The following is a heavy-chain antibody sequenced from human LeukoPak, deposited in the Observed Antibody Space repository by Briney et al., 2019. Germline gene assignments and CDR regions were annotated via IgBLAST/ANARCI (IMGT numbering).Heavy chain of an antibody. CDR3: ARDLSGQFRAGCYYYMDV. CDR1: GFTFSSYS. CDR2: ISSSSSYI. V-gene: IGHV3-21*01. D-gene: IGHD1-26*01. J-gene: IGHJ6*03. Sequence: GGSLRLSCAASGFTFSSYSMNWVRQAPGKGLEWVSSISSSSSYIYYADSVKGRFTISRDNAKNSLYLQMNSLRAEDTAVYYCARDLSGQFRAGCYYYMDVWGKGTTVTVSS.